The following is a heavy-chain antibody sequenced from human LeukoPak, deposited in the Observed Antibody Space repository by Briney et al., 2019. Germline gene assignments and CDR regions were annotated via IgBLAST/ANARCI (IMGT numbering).Heavy chain of an antibody. J-gene: IGHJ4*02. CDR1: GFTFSSHA. D-gene: IGHD6-19*01. V-gene: IGHV3-23*01. CDR3: AKDLSHSSGWYNY. Sequence: GGSLRLSCAASGFTFSSHAMSWVRQAPGKGLEWVSAISGSGGSTYYAGSVKGRFTISRDNSRNTLHLQMSSLRDEDTAVYYCAKDLSHSSGWYNYWGQGTLVTVSS. CDR2: ISGSGGST.